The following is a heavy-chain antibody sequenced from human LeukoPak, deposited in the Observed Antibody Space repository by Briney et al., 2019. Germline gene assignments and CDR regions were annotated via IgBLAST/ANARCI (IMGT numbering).Heavy chain of an antibody. J-gene: IGHJ5*02. V-gene: IGHV4-59*01. CDR1: GGSISSYY. CDR3: ARGGYYGSGDDFRFDP. CDR2: IYYSGST. Sequence: SSETLSLTCTVSGGSISSYYWSWIRQPPGKGLEWIGYIYYSGSTNYKPSLKSRVTISVDTSKNQFSLKLSSVTAADTAVYYCARGGYYGSGDDFRFDPWGQGTLVTVSS. D-gene: IGHD3-10*01.